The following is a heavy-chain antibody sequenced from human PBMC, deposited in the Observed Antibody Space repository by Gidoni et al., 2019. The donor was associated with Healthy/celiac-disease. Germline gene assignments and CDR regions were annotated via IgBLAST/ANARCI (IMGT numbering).Heavy chain of an antibody. Sequence: EVQLVESGGGLVQPGGSLRLSCSASGFTFSNYAMHWVRQAPGKGLEYVSAISSNGGSTYYADSVKGRFTISRDNSKNTLYLQMSSLRAEDTAVYYCVRLASRNFDYWGQGTLVTVSS. CDR1: GFTFSNYA. CDR2: ISSNGGST. CDR3: VRLASRNFDY. J-gene: IGHJ4*02. V-gene: IGHV3-64D*08.